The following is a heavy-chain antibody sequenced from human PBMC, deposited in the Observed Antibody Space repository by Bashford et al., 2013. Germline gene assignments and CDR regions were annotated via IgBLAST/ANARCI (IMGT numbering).Heavy chain of an antibody. D-gene: IGHD6-13*01. V-gene: IGHV3-23*01. J-gene: IGHJ6*02. CDR2: ISHGGDST. CDR3: AKDHEGESSSWYYYYYGMDV. Sequence: GSLRLSCAASGFTFSSDWMHWVRQAPGKGLVWVSAISHGGDSTYYADSVKGRFTISRDNSKSTLYLQMDSLRAEDTAVYYCAKDHEGESSSWYYYYYGMDVWGQGTTVTVSS. CDR1: GFTFSSDW.